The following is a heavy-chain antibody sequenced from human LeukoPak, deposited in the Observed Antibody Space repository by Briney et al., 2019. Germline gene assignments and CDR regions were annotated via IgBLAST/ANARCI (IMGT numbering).Heavy chain of an antibody. V-gene: IGHV4-59*08. CDR2: IYYSGST. J-gene: IGHJ4*02. CDR1: GGSISSYY. CDR3: ARQPELAPLSSLKY. Sequence: SETLSLTCTVSGGSISSYYWSWIRQTPGKGLEWIGDIYYSGSTNYNPSLKSRVTISVDTSKNQFSLKLSSVTAADTAVYYCARQPELAPLSSLKYLGQGTLVNVSS. D-gene: IGHD6-6*01.